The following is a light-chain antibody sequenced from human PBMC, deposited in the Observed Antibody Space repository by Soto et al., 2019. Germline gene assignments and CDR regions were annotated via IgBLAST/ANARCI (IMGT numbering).Light chain of an antibody. CDR1: SSNIGSNT. V-gene: IGLV1-44*01. CDR3: AAWDDSLNGVV. CDR2: SNN. J-gene: IGLJ2*01. Sequence: QAVVTQPPSASGTPGQRVTISCSGSSSNIGSNTVNGYQQLPGTAPKLLIYSNNQRPSGVPDRFSGSKSGTSASLAISGLQSEDEADYYCAAWDDSLNGVVFGGGTKLTVL.